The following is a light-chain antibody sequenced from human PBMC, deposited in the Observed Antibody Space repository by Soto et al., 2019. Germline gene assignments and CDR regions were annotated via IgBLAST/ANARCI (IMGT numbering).Light chain of an antibody. CDR3: QQYHRSSIT. J-gene: IGKJ5*01. CDR2: DAS. CDR1: QSVSKW. V-gene: IGKV1-5*01. Sequence: DIQMTQSPPIVAASVGDRVTISCRASQSVSKWVAWYQHKPGKAPKVLIWDASSLQRGVPSRFSGSGSGTDFTLTISSLQPDDFATYYCQQYHRSSITFGQGTRLE.